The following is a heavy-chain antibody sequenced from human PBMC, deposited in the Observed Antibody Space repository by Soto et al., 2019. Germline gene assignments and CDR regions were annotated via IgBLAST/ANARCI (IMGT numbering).Heavy chain of an antibody. D-gene: IGHD3-10*01. J-gene: IGHJ4*02. V-gene: IGHV1-18*01. CDR1: GYTFISYG. Sequence: QVKLVQSGAEVKKPAASVKVSCKASGYTFISYGISWVRQAPGQGLEWMGWISAYNGNTKYAQKVQDRVTMTTDTSTNTAYMELRSLRSDDTAVYYCARDFRAGIYYGSGSSVDSWGQGTLVTVSS. CDR2: ISAYNGNT. CDR3: ARDFRAGIYYGSGSSVDS.